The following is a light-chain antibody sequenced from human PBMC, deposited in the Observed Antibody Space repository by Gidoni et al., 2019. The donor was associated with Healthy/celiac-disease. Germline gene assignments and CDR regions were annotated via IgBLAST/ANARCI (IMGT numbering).Light chain of an antibody. CDR2: CAS. V-gene: IGKV3-15*01. J-gene: IGKJ3*01. Sequence: EIVMTQSPATLAVSPGERATLSCRASQSVSSNLAWYQQKPGQAPRLLIYCASTRATGIPARFSGSGSGTEFPLTISSLQSEDFAVYYCQQYNNWPPIFTFGPGTKVDIK. CDR1: QSVSSN. CDR3: QQYNNWPPIFT.